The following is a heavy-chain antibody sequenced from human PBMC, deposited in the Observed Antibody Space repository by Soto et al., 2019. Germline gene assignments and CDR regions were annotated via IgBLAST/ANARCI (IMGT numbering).Heavy chain of an antibody. J-gene: IGHJ4*02. V-gene: IGHV1-18*04. Sequence: ASVKVSCKTSGYTFTSYGISWVRQAPGQGLEWMGWISTYNGNTNYAQKFQGRATMTTDTSTTTAYMELRSLKSDDTAVYYCAGDPFYYASGFWGQGTLVTVSS. CDR2: ISTYNGNT. D-gene: IGHD3-10*01. CDR1: GYTFTSYG. CDR3: AGDPFYYASGF.